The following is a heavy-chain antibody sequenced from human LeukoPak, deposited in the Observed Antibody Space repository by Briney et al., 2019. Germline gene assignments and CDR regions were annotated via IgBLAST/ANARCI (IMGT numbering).Heavy chain of an antibody. V-gene: IGHV4-59*01. Sequence: PSETLSLTYTVSGGSIRNYYWNWIRQPPGKGLEWIGYTSDSGNTDYKPSLKSRVTISVDTSKNQFSLKLTSATAADTAVYYCARWHSHGRYFDYWGQGALVTVSS. D-gene: IGHD2-21*01. CDR3: ARWHSHGRYFDY. J-gene: IGHJ4*02. CDR1: GGSIRNYY. CDR2: TSDSGNT.